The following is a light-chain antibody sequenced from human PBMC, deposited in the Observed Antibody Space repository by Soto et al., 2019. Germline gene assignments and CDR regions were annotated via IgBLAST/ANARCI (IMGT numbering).Light chain of an antibody. CDR2: DAS. CDR3: QQYNSYRT. V-gene: IGKV1-5*01. CDR1: QSISSW. Sequence: DIQMTQSPSTLSASVGDRVTITCRARQSISSWLAWYQQKPGKAPKLLIYDASSLESGVPSRFSGSGSGTEFTLTISSLQPDDFATYYCQQYNSYRTFGQGTKVE. J-gene: IGKJ1*01.